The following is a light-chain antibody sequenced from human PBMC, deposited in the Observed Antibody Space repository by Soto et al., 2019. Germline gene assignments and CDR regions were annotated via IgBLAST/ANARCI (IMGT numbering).Light chain of an antibody. CDR3: CSYAGSSSYVV. Sequence: QSALTQPASVSGSPGQSITISCTGTSSDVGSYNLVSWYQQHPGKAPKLMIYEGSKRPSGVSNSFSGSKSGNTASLTISGLQAEDEVDYYCCSYAGSSSYVVFGGGTKLTVL. J-gene: IGLJ2*01. V-gene: IGLV2-23*01. CDR1: SSDVGSYNL. CDR2: EGS.